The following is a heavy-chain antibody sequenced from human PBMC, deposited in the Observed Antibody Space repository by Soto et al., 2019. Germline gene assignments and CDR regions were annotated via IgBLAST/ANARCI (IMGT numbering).Heavy chain of an antibody. D-gene: IGHD6-13*01. CDR1: GFTFSNYA. CDR2: ISNDGGST. J-gene: IGHJ3*02. Sequence: EVQLVESGGGLVQPGGSLRLSCAASGFTFSNYAIHWVRQAPGKGLEHVSAISNDGGSTYYANSVKGRFTISRDNSKNTLYLQLGSLRPEDMAVYYCARRWGIAETGSSPGCDIWGQGTLVTVSS. CDR3: ARRWGIAETGSSPGCDI. V-gene: IGHV3-64*01.